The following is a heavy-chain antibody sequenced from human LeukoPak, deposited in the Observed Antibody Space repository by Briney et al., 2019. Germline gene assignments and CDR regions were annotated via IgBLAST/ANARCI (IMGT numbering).Heavy chain of an antibody. J-gene: IGHJ4*02. Sequence: SATLSLTCAVYGGSFSGYYWSWIRQPPGKGLEWIGEINHSGSTNYNPSLKSRVTISVDTSKNQFSLKLSSVTAADTAVYYCASNRPGSGSYFDYWGQGTLVTVSS. D-gene: IGHD3-10*01. CDR3: ASNRPGSGSYFDY. V-gene: IGHV4-34*01. CDR2: INHSGST. CDR1: GGSFSGYY.